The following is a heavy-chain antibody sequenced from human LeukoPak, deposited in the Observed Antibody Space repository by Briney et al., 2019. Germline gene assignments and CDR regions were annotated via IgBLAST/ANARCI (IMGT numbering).Heavy chain of an antibody. J-gene: IGHJ4*02. CDR1: GFTFSSYG. D-gene: IGHD3-10*01. Sequence: GRSLRLSCAASGFTFSSYGMHWVRQAPGKGLEWVAVISYDGSNKYYADSVKGRFTISRDNSKNTLYLRMNSLRAEDTAVYYCAKVSLVRGVIEHFDYWGQGTLVTVSS. V-gene: IGHV3-30*18. CDR2: ISYDGSNK. CDR3: AKVSLVRGVIEHFDY.